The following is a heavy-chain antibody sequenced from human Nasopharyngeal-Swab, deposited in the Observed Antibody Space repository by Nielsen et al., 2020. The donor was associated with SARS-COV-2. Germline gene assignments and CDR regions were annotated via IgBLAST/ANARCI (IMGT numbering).Heavy chain of an antibody. CDR3: AKGAPGIAARGGYYGMDV. CDR1: GFTFSSYS. V-gene: IGHV3-23*01. CDR2: ISGSGGST. Sequence: GESLKISCAASGFTFSSYSMNWVRQAPGKGLEWVSAISGSGGSTYYADSVKGRFTISRDNSKNTLYLQMNSLRAEDTAVYYCAKGAPGIAARGGYYGMDVWGQGTTVTVSS. J-gene: IGHJ6*02. D-gene: IGHD6-13*01.